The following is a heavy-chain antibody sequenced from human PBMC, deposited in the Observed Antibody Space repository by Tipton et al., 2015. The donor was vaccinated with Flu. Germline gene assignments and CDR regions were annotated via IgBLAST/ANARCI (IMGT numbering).Heavy chain of an antibody. CDR3: AGDRLVAARGNFDS. J-gene: IGHJ4*02. V-gene: IGHV3-21*01. Sequence: SLRLSCAASGFRLSSCGMNWVRQATGKGLEWVSYISSSSDYIYYADSVKGRFTISRDNAKNSLFLQMNSLRAEDTAVYYCAGDRLVAARGNFDSWGQGTPVPVSS. CDR2: ISSSSDYI. D-gene: IGHD1-26*01. CDR1: GFRLSSCG.